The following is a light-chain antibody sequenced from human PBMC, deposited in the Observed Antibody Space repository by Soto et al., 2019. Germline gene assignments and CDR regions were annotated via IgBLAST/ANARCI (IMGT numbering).Light chain of an antibody. CDR3: QQRSNWPRT. V-gene: IGKV3-11*01. CDR2: GAS. CDR1: QSVSTY. Sequence: ESVLTQSPATLSLSPGERATLSCRASQSVSTYFAWYQQKPGHAPRLLIYGASNSATGIPARFSGSGSGTDFTLTISSLEPEAFAVYNGQQRSNWPRTFGQGT. J-gene: IGKJ1*01.